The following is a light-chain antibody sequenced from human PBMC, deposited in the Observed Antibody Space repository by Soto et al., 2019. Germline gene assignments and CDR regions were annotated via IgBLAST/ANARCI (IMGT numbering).Light chain of an antibody. V-gene: IGLV2-14*01. CDR1: SSDVGAYNY. CDR2: EVS. CDR3: GSYTSTSTHV. Sequence: QSALTQPASVSGSPGQSITISCTGTSSDVGAYNYVSWYQQHPGKVPKLMIYEVSNRPSEVSSRFSGSKSGNTASLTISGLQAEDEADYYCGSYTSTSTHVFGTGTKVTVL. J-gene: IGLJ1*01.